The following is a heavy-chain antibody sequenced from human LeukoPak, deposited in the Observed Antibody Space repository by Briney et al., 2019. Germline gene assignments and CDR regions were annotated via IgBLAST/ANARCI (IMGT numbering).Heavy chain of an antibody. CDR2: IKQDGSEK. J-gene: IGHJ4*02. Sequence: GGSLRLSCAASGFTFSRYWMSWVRLAPGKGLEWVASIKQDGSEKYYVDSVRGRFTISRDNAKNSLYLQMNSLRAEDTAVYYCARNSGYHDYWGQGTLVTVSS. V-gene: IGHV3-7*01. CDR1: GFTFSRYW. CDR3: ARNSGYHDY. D-gene: IGHD3-22*01.